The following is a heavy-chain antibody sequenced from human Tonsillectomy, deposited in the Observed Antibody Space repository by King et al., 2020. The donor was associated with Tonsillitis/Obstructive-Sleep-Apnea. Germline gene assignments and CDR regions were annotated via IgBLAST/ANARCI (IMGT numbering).Heavy chain of an antibody. Sequence: QLVQSGAEVKKPGASVKVSCKASGYTFTGYYMHWVRQAPGQGLEWMGWINPNSGGTNYAQKFQGRVTMTRDTSISTAYMELSRLRSDDTAVFYCARPDADCSGGSCSQYWFDPWGQGTLVTVSS. CDR3: ARPDADCSGGSCSQYWFDP. V-gene: IGHV1-2*02. CDR2: INPNSGGT. CDR1: GYTFTGYY. J-gene: IGHJ5*02. D-gene: IGHD2-15*01.